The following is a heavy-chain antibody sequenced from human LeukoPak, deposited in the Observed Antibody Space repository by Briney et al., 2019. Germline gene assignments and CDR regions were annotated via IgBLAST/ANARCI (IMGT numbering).Heavy chain of an antibody. CDR1: GGSISSYY. D-gene: IGHD3-10*01. V-gene: IGHV4-4*07. CDR2: IYTSGST. Sequence: SETLSLTCTVSGGSISSYYWSWIRQPAGKGLEWIGRIYTSGSTNYNPSLKSRVTMSVDTSKSQLSLKLSSVTAADTAVYYCARDRGVRGVRDWFDPWGQGTLVTVSS. CDR3: ARDRGVRGVRDWFDP. J-gene: IGHJ5*02.